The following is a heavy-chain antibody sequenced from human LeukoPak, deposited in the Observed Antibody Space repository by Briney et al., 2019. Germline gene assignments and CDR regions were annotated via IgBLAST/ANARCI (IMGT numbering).Heavy chain of an antibody. CDR3: ARPTASLLRAVRWFDP. J-gene: IGHJ5*02. CDR1: GDSVSSGTYY. V-gene: IGHV4-39*01. Sequence: SETLSLTCTVSGDSVSSGTYYWAWIRQPPGKGLEWIGSISYSGTTYTPSLESRVTISVDRSKNQFSLNLSSVTAADTAVYYCARPTASLLRAVRWFDPWGQGTLVTVSS. CDR2: ISYSGT. D-gene: IGHD3-10*01.